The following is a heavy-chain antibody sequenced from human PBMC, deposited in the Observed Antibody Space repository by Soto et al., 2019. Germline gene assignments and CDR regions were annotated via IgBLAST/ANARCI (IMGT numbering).Heavy chain of an antibody. J-gene: IGHJ5*02. CDR1: GYTFTDYD. Sequence: QEQLVQSGAEVKKPGASVKVSCKTSGYTFTDYDITWVRQATGQGLEWIGWMNPNSGETGYAQKFKGRVTMTRSASISTAYLELSSLRSEDTAVYYCARVAVAARPRWYNWFDPWGQGTLVTVSS. CDR2: MNPNSGET. V-gene: IGHV1-8*01. D-gene: IGHD2-15*01. CDR3: ARVAVAARPRWYNWFDP.